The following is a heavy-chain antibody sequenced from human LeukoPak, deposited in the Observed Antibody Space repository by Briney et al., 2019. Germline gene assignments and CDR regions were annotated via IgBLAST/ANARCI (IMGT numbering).Heavy chain of an antibody. Sequence: PGGSLRVSCAASGFTFSSYDMHWVRQATGKGLEWVSAIGTAGDTYYPGSVKGRFTISRENAKNSLYLQMNSLRAGDTAVYYCARAGGCSGGSCYSSYFDLWGRGTLVTVSS. V-gene: IGHV3-13*04. CDR1: GFTFSSYD. CDR2: IGTAGDT. J-gene: IGHJ2*01. CDR3: ARAGGCSGGSCYSSYFDL. D-gene: IGHD2-15*01.